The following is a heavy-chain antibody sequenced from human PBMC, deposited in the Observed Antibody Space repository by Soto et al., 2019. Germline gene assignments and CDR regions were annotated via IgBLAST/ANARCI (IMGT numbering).Heavy chain of an antibody. Sequence: QVQLQESGPGLVKPSQTLSLTCTVSGGSISSGGYYWSWIRQHPGKGLEWIGYIYYSGSTYYNPSLKSRVTISVDTSKNQFSLKLSSVTAADTAVYYCARDGGDGPVHRPNYYYGMDVWGQGTTVTVSS. J-gene: IGHJ6*02. CDR3: ARDGGDGPVHRPNYYYGMDV. CDR1: GGSISSGGYY. D-gene: IGHD2-21*01. CDR2: IYYSGST. V-gene: IGHV4-31*03.